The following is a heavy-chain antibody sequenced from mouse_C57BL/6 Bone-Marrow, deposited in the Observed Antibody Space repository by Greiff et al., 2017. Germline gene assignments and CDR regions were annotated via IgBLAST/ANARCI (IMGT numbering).Heavy chain of an antibody. CDR3: TDYYGSLDY. Sequence: EVKLVESGGGLVQPGGSMKLSCVASGFTFSNYWMHWVRQSPEKGLEWVAQLSLKSDNYASHYEVSVKGRFTISRDDSKSSVYLQMNNLRAVDTGIYYCTDYYGSLDYWGQGTTLTVSS. D-gene: IGHD1-1*01. J-gene: IGHJ2*01. CDR2: LSLKSDNYAS. V-gene: IGHV6-3*01. CDR1: GFTFSNYW.